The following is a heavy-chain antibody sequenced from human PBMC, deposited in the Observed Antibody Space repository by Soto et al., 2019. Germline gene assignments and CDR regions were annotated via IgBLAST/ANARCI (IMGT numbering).Heavy chain of an antibody. CDR1: GGSISRGGYY. Sequence: LTCSVSGGSISRGGYYWSWIRQHPGRGLEWIGYIYYSGNTYYNPSLKSRVTISVDTSKNQFSLKLSAVTAADTAVYYCARGRVGATTDYFDYWGQGTLVTVSS. CDR2: IYYSGNT. V-gene: IGHV4-31*03. CDR3: ARGRVGATTDYFDY. J-gene: IGHJ4*02. D-gene: IGHD1-26*01.